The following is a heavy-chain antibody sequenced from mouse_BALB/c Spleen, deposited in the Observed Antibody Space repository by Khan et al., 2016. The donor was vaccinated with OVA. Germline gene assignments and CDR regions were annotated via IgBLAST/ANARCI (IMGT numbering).Heavy chain of an antibody. Sequence: EVQLQESGPSLVKPSQTLSLTCSVTGDSITSGYWSWIRKFPGNKLEYMGYMIFSSNTYYNPSLKSRISITRPTSKNQYYLQLNSGTTEDTTTYYCARSTYRYAFAYWGQGTLVTVSA. J-gene: IGHJ3*01. D-gene: IGHD2-14*01. V-gene: IGHV3-8*02. CDR3: ARSTYRYAFAY. CDR2: MIFSSNT. CDR1: GDSITSGY.